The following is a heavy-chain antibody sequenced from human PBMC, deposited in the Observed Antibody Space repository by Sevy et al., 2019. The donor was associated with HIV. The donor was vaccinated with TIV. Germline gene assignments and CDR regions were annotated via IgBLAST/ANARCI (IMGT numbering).Heavy chain of an antibody. V-gene: IGHV1-2*02. Sequence: GSVKVSCKASGYTFTGYYMHWVRQAPGQGLERMGWINPNSGGTNYAQKFQGRVTMTRDTSISTAYMELSRLRSDDTAVYYCARGFYYYDSSGYYWPWGQGTLVIVSS. J-gene: IGHJ5*02. CDR2: INPNSGGT. CDR1: GYTFTGYY. CDR3: ARGFYYYDSSGYYWP. D-gene: IGHD3-22*01.